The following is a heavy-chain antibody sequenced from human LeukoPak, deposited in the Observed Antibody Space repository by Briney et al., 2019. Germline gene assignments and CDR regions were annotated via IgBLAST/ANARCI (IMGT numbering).Heavy chain of an antibody. D-gene: IGHD6-19*01. CDR1: GFIFGSYP. Sequence: GGSLRLSCAASGFIFGSYPMSWVRQSPGKGLEWVSGISGSGDTTYYADSLKGRFTISRDNSKKMVYLQMNSLRAEDTAVYYCAKDFSRGGYHFWGKGTLAPVS. V-gene: IGHV3-23*01. CDR2: ISGSGDTT. J-gene: IGHJ4*02. CDR3: AKDFSRGGYHF.